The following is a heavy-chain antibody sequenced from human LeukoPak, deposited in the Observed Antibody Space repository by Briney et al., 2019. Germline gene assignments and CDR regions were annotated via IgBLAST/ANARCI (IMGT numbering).Heavy chain of an antibody. V-gene: IGHV4-34*01. D-gene: IGHD3-3*01. CDR1: GGSFSGYY. CDR2: INHSGST. Sequence: PSETLSLTCAVYGGSFSGYYWSWIRQPPGKGLEWIGEINHSGSTNYNPSLKSRVTISVDTSKNQFSLKLSSVTAADTAVYYCARVGPYDFWSGYYPLGYYYYYMDVWGKGTTVTVSS. CDR3: ARVGPYDFWSGYYPLGYYYYYMDV. J-gene: IGHJ6*03.